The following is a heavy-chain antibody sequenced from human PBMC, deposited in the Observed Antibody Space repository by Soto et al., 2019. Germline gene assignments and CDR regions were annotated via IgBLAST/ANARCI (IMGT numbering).Heavy chain of an antibody. J-gene: IGHJ4*02. V-gene: IGHV3-23*01. Sequence: EVQLLESGGGLVQPGGSLRLSCTASGFTFSRHAMTWVRQAPGKGLEWVSGLSDSGGSISYAESVKGRFTISRDNSMNTLYLQLNTLRAEDTAIYYCAKVSSSWYAGFFDLWGQGTL. D-gene: IGHD6-13*01. CDR2: LSDSGGSI. CDR3: AKVSSSWYAGFFDL. CDR1: GFTFSRHA.